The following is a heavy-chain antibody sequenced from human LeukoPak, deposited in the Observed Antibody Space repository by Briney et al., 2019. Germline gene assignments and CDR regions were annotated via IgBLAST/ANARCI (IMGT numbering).Heavy chain of an antibody. D-gene: IGHD3-22*01. Sequence: GALRLSCAASGFTFSSYGMHWVRQAPGKGLEWVAVISYDGSNKYYADSVKGRFTISRDNSKNTLYLQMNSLRAEDTAVYYCAKDLTMIVGSLPDYWGQGTLVTVSS. CDR1: GFTFSSYG. CDR3: AKDLTMIVGSLPDY. V-gene: IGHV3-30*18. CDR2: ISYDGSNK. J-gene: IGHJ4*02.